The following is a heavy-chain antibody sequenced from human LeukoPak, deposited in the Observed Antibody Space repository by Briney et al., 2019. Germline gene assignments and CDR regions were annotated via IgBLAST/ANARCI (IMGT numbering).Heavy chain of an antibody. J-gene: IGHJ4*02. CDR2: ISTDGRST. Sequence: QPGGSLRLSCVASGFTFSSYWMHCVRQPPGKGLVWLSRISTDGRSTNYADSVKGRFTISRDNARNTLYLQMNSLRAEDTAVYYCLRDLIRGDQGTLVTVSS. D-gene: IGHD3-10*01. CDR1: GFTFSSYW. V-gene: IGHV3-74*01. CDR3: LRDLIR.